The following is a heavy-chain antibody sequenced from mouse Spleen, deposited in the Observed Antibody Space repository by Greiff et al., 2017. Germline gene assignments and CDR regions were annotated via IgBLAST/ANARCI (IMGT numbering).Heavy chain of an antibody. J-gene: IGHJ3*01. CDR1: GYTFTSYG. Sequence: VNLVESGAELARPGASVKLSCKASGYTFTSYGISWVKQRTGQGLEWIGEIYPRSGNTYYNEEFKGKATLTADKSSSTAYMELRSLTSEDSAVYFCARWGYGSSSPFAYWGQGTLVTVSA. V-gene: IGHV1-81*01. CDR3: ARWGYGSSSPFAY. D-gene: IGHD1-1*01. CDR2: IYPRSGNT.